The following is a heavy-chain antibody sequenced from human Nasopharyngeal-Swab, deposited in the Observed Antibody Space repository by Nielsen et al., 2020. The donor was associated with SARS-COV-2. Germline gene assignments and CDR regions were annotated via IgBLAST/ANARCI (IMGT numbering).Heavy chain of an antibody. CDR2: ISGSGGST. Sequence: GESLKISCAASGFTFSSYAMSWVRQAPGKGLEWVSAISGSGGSTYYADSVKGRFTISRDNSKNTLYLQMNSLRAEDTAVYYCAKVHVDTAMVMDYWGQGTLVTVSS. CDR1: GFTFSSYA. CDR3: AKVHVDTAMVMDY. D-gene: IGHD5-18*01. V-gene: IGHV3-23*01. J-gene: IGHJ4*02.